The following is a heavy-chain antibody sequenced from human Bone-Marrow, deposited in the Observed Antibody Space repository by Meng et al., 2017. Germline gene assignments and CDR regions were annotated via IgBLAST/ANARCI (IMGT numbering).Heavy chain of an antibody. Sequence: GGSLRLSCAASGFTFDDYGMSWVRQAPGKGLEWVSAISGSGGSTYYADSVKGRFTISRDNSKNTLYLQMNSLRAEDTAVYYCAKGWGGFDYWGQGTLVTVSS. CDR2: ISGSGGST. CDR3: AKGWGGFDY. CDR1: GFTFDDYG. V-gene: IGHV3-23*01. D-gene: IGHD3-16*01. J-gene: IGHJ4*02.